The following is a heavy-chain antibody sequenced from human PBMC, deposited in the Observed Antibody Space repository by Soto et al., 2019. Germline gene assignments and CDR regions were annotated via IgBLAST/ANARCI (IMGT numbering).Heavy chain of an antibody. CDR2: INPNSGGT. J-gene: IGHJ4*02. Sequence: ASVKVSFKAFGYTFTGYYIHWVRQAPGQGLEWMGWINPNSGGTNYAQKFQGWLTMTRDTSITTAYMELSRLKSEDTAVYYCARFSSRYYYFDYWGQGTLVTAPQ. CDR3: ARFSSRYYYFDY. D-gene: IGHD6-13*01. V-gene: IGHV1-2*04. CDR1: GYTFTGYY.